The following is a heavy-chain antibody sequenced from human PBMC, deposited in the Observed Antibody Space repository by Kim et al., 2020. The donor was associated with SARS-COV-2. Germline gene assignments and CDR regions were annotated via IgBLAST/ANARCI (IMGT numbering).Heavy chain of an antibody. CDR3: ARDPAPITIFGVVITYFDY. CDR1: GYTFTSYA. J-gene: IGHJ4*02. V-gene: IGHV7-4-1*02. Sequence: ASVKVSCKASGYTFTSYAMNWVRQAPGQGLEWMGWINTNTGNPTYAQGFTGRFVFSLDTSVSTAYLQISSLKAEDTAVYYCARDPAPITIFGVVITYFDYWGQGTLVTVSS. CDR2: INTNTGNP. D-gene: IGHD3-3*01.